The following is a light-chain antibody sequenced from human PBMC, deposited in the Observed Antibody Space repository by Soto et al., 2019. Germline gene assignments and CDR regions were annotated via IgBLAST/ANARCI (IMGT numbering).Light chain of an antibody. Sequence: DIQMTQSPSTLSASVGDRVTITCRASQSISTWLAWYQQKPGKAPNLLIHDASNLESGVPSRFSGSGSGTEFTLTINSLQPDDFATYYCQQYHNYRTFGQGTKVEIK. CDR3: QQYHNYRT. V-gene: IGKV1-5*01. CDR2: DAS. CDR1: QSISTW. J-gene: IGKJ1*01.